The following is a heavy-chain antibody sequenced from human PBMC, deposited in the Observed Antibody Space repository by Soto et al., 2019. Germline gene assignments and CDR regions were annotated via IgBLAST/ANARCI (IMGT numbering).Heavy chain of an antibody. CDR1: GYTLTELS. J-gene: IGHJ4*02. CDR3: ATDLGRVKISSSWPDY. Sequence: GASVMVSCKVSGYTLTELSMHWVRQAPGTGLEWMGGFDPEDGETIYAQKFQGRVTMTEDTSTDTAYMELSSLRSEDTAVYYCATDLGRVKISSSWPDYWGQGTLVTVSS. V-gene: IGHV1-24*01. D-gene: IGHD6-13*01. CDR2: FDPEDGET.